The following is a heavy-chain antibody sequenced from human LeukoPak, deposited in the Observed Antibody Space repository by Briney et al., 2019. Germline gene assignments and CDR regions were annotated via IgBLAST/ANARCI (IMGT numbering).Heavy chain of an antibody. V-gene: IGHV3-30-3*01. CDR1: GFTFSSYA. D-gene: IGHD6-13*01. Sequence: GGSLRLSCAASGFTFSSYAMHWVRQAPGKGLEWVAVISYDGSNKYYADSVKGRFTVSRDNSKNTLYLQMNSLRAEDTAVYYCARSAAGTNFDYWGQGTLVTVSS. CDR3: ARSAAGTNFDY. J-gene: IGHJ4*02. CDR2: ISYDGSNK.